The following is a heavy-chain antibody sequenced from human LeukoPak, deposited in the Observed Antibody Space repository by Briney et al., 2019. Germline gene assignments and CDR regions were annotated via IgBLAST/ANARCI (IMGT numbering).Heavy chain of an antibody. Sequence: SETLSLTCTVSGDSISSSSYYWGWIRQPPGKGLEWIGSIFYSGSTDYSPSLESRVTISVDTSKNQFSLKLSSVTAADTAVYYCARETHYYDSSGQLDYWGQGTLVSVSS. CDR1: GDSISSSSYY. CDR2: IFYSGST. J-gene: IGHJ4*02. CDR3: ARETHYYDSSGQLDY. V-gene: IGHV4-39*07. D-gene: IGHD3-22*01.